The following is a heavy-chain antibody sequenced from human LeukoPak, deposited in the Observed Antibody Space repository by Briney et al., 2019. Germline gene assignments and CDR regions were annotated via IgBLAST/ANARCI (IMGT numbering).Heavy chain of an antibody. CDR1: GGSISSYY. CDR3: ARDFDRDFGSLWAFDI. D-gene: IGHD3-9*01. J-gene: IGHJ3*02. CDR2: IYTSGST. V-gene: IGHV4-4*07. Sequence: SGTLSLTCTVSGGSISSYYWSWIRQPAGKGLEWIGRIYTSGSTNYNPSLKSRVTMSVDTSKNQFSLKLSSVTAADTAVYYCARDFDRDFGSLWAFDIWGQGTMVTVSS.